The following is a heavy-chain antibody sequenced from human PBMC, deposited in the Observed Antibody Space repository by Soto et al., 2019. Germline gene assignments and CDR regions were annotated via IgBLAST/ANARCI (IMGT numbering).Heavy chain of an antibody. D-gene: IGHD1-26*01. J-gene: IGHJ6*02. CDR1: GFTFSSYA. V-gene: IGHV3-23*01. CDR3: ASGGSYPYYYYGMDV. Sequence: PGGSLRLSCAASGFTFSSYAMTWVRQAPGKGLEWVSTISGTGTTTYYADSVKGRFTISRDNAKNSLYLQMNSLRAEDTAVYYCASGGSYPYYYYGMDVWGQGTTVTVSS. CDR2: ISGTGTTT.